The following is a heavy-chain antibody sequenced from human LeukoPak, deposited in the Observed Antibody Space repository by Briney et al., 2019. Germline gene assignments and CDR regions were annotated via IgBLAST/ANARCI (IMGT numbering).Heavy chain of an antibody. CDR3: ARGMYNWNYEGDWFDP. CDR2: INHSGST. V-gene: IGHV4-34*01. J-gene: IGHJ5*02. Sequence: PSETLPLTCAVYGGSFSGYYWSWIRQPPGKGLEWIGEINHSGSTNYNPSLKSRVTISVDTSKNQFSLKLSSVTAADTAVYYCARGMYNWNYEGDWFDPWGQGTLATVSS. D-gene: IGHD1-7*01. CDR1: GGSFSGYY.